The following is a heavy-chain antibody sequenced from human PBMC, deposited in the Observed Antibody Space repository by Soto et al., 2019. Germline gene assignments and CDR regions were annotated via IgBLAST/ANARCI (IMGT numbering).Heavy chain of an antibody. CDR2: INPNNGGT. CDR3: VIKRRGVVY. V-gene: IGHV1-2*04. Sequence: QVHLVQSGAEVKKPGASVRVSCKASGYSFTGNSMHWVRQAPGQGLEWMGWINPNNGGTKHAQRFRGWVTMTRDTSVSTDDMDLNRLKSEDTAVYYCVIKRRGVVYWGQGTMVTVSS. CDR1: GYSFTGNS. J-gene: IGHJ4*02.